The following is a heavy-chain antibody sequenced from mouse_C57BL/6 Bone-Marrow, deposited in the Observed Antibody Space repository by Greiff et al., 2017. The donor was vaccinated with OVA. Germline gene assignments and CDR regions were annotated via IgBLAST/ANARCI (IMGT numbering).Heavy chain of an antibody. CDR1: GYTFTGYW. V-gene: IGHV1-9*01. J-gene: IGHJ4*01. CDR2: ILPGSGST. CDR3: ARDPEAMDY. Sequence: VKLMESGAELMKPGAPVKLSCKATGYTFTGYWIEWVKQRPGHGLEWIGEILPGSGSTNYNEKLKGKAPFTADTSSNTAYMQLSSLTTEDAAIYDCARDPEAMDYWGQGTSVTVSS.